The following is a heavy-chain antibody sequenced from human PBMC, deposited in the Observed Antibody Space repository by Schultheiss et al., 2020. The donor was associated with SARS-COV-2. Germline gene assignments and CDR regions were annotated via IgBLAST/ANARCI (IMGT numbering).Heavy chain of an antibody. Sequence: SETLSLTCAVYGGSFSGYYWSWIRQPPGKGLEWIGEINHSGSTNYNPSLKSRVTLSMDASTNQVSLTLTSVTTADTAVYYCARGVGIWFGELSAPWFDYWGQGTLVTVSS. V-gene: IGHV4-34*01. CDR2: INHSGST. CDR1: GGSFSGYY. J-gene: IGHJ4*02. D-gene: IGHD3-10*01. CDR3: ARGVGIWFGELSAPWFDY.